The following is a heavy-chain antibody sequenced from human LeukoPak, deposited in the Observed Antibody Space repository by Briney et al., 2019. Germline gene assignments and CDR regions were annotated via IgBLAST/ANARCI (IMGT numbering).Heavy chain of an antibody. CDR1: GFTVSSNY. D-gene: IGHD5-24*01. V-gene: IGHV3-53*01. CDR3: ARDYREKGFDP. J-gene: IGHJ5*02. CDR2: IYSGGST. Sequence: PGGSLRLSCAASGFTVSSNYMSWVRQAKGKGQEWVSVIYSGGSTYYADSVKGRFTISRDNSRNTLYLQINSLRAEDTAVYYCARDYREKGFDPWGQGTLVTVSS.